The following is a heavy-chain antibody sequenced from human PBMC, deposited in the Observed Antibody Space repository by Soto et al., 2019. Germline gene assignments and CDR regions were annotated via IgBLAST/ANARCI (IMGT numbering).Heavy chain of an antibody. CDR1: GFTFSTYV. J-gene: IGHJ4*02. V-gene: IGHV3-23*01. CDR2: IIGSGTST. CDR3: AKPDS. Sequence: EVQLLESGGGLVQPGGSLRLSCAASGFTFSTYVMSWVRQAPGKGLEWVSTIIGSGTSTYYADSVKGRFTISRDNSRNTLYLQLTSRRAEDTAVYYCAKPDSWGQGTLVTVSS.